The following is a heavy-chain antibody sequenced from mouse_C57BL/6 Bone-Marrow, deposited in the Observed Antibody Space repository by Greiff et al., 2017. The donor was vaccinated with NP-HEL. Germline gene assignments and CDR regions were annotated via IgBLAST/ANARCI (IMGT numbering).Heavy chain of an antibody. CDR2: INPSTGGT. J-gene: IGHJ4*01. CDR1: GYSFTGYY. CDR3: ERNYYGKGSYAMDY. V-gene: IGHV1-42*01. D-gene: IGHD1-1*01. Sequence: VQLQQSGPELVKPGASVKISCKASGYSFTGYYMNWVKQSPEKSLEWIGEINPSTGGTTYNQKFKAKATLTVDKSSSTAYMQLKSLTSEDSAVYYCERNYYGKGSYAMDYWGQGTSVTVSS.